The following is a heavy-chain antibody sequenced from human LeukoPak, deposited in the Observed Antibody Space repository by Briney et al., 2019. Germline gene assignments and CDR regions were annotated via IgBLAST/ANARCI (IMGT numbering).Heavy chain of an antibody. CDR2: IFTSGRT. V-gene: IGHV4-61*02. J-gene: IGHJ5*02. Sequence: PSETLSLTCTVSGGSISSGSYYWSWIRQPPGKGLELIGRIFTSGRTNYNPSLKSRVTISLDTSKNQFSLKLSSVTAADTAVYYCARGLTYYYGSGSNNWFDPWGQGTLVTVSS. CDR1: GGSISSGSYY. D-gene: IGHD3-10*01. CDR3: ARGLTYYYGSGSNNWFDP.